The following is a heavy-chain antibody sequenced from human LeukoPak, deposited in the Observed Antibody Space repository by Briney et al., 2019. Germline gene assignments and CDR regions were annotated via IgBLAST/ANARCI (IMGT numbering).Heavy chain of an antibody. CDR1: GFTFSSYA. Sequence: GGSLRLSCAASGFTFSSYAMSWVRQAPGKGLEWVSAISGRGGSTYYADSVKGRFTISRDNSKNTLYLQMNSLRAEDTAVYYCAKDLRQWLVVENWFDPWGQGTLVTVSS. CDR2: ISGRGGST. V-gene: IGHV3-23*01. CDR3: AKDLRQWLVVENWFDP. D-gene: IGHD6-19*01. J-gene: IGHJ5*02.